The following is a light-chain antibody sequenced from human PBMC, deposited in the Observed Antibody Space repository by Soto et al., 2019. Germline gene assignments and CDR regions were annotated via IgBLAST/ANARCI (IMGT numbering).Light chain of an antibody. V-gene: IGKV3-20*01. CDR3: HHYGYGADT. CDR2: GAS. CDR1: ESVRNNS. J-gene: IGKJ2*01. Sequence: ELILTQSPGTLSLSPGERATLSCRASESVRNNSLAWYQQHPGQAPRLLIFGASSRATGIPDRFTGTGSGSDFSLTISRLKPDDSAVYFCHHYGYGADTFGQGTKLEIK.